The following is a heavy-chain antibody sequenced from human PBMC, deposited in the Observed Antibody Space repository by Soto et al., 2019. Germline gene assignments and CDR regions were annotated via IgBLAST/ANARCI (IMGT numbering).Heavy chain of an antibody. CDR2: IYSSGIT. V-gene: IGHV4-4*07. CDR3: ARDYRGNGGSYGY. J-gene: IGHJ4*02. D-gene: IGHD1-26*01. Sequence: QVQLQESGPGLVKPSETLSLTCTVSGGSITSYYWNWIRQSAGKGLEWIGRIYSSGITDYNPSLKSRVNMSVDTSKNQFSLKLSSVTAADTAVYYCARDYRGNGGSYGYWGQGTLVTVSS. CDR1: GGSITSYY.